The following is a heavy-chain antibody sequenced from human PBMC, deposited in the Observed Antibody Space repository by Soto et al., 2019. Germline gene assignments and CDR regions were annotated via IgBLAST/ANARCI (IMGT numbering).Heavy chain of an antibody. CDR1: GFSLSNATMG. D-gene: IGHD3-16*02. CDR3: ARMLFDTTGLGRYLWSDP. CDR2: IFSNDEK. J-gene: IGHJ5*02. Sequence: SGPTLVNPTETLTLTCTVSGFSLSNATMGVSWIRQPPGKALEWLAHIFSNDEKSYSTSLESRLTISKDTSKSQVVLSMTNMDTVDTATYFCARMLFDTTGLGRYLWSDPRGKGTLVTV. V-gene: IGHV2-26*01.